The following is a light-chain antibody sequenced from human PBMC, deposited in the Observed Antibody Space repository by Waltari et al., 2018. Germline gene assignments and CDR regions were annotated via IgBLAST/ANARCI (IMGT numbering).Light chain of an antibody. J-gene: IGLJ2*01. Sequence: QSALTQPASVSGSPGQSITIPCTGTSSDVGGYNYLSWYQQPPGKAPKLMIYDVSNRPAGVSNRFSGSKSGNTASLTISGLQAEDEADYYCSSYTSSSTLVFGGGTKLTAL. CDR2: DVS. CDR1: SSDVGGYNY. V-gene: IGLV2-14*03. CDR3: SSYTSSSTLV.